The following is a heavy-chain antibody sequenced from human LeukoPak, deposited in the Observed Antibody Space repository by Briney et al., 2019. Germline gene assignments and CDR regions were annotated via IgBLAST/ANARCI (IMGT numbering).Heavy chain of an antibody. J-gene: IGHJ3*02. CDR1: GFTFSSYG. D-gene: IGHD3-9*01. V-gene: IGHV3-30*02. Sequence: GGSLRLSCAASGFTFSSYGMHWVRQAPGKGLEWVAFIRYDGSNKYYADSVKGRFTISRDNSKNTLYLQMNSLRAEDTAVYYCAKDNYYDILTGYYFRGAFDIWGQGTMVTVSS. CDR3: AKDNYYDILTGYYFRGAFDI. CDR2: IRYDGSNK.